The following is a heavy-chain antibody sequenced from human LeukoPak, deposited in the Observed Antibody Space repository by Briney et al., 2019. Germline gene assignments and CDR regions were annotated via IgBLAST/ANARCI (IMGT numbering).Heavy chain of an antibody. J-gene: IGHJ4*02. CDR2: INPNSGGT. D-gene: IGHD3-10*01. CDR3: AKSYGSGRAHDF. CDR1: GYTFTGYY. V-gene: IGHV1-2*02. Sequence: ASVKVSCKASGYTFTGYYMHWVRQAPGQGLEWMGWINPNSGGTNYAQRFQGRVTMTRETSTSTVYMDLSNLRSDDTAVYYCAKSYGSGRAHDFWGQETLVTVSS.